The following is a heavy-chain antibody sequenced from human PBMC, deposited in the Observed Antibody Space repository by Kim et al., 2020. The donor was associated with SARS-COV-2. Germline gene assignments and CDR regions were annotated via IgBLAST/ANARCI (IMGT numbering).Heavy chain of an antibody. CDR1: DGSVSSGSYY. D-gene: IGHD4-17*01. CDR2: IYYSGST. J-gene: IGHJ5*02. V-gene: IGHV4-61*01. Sequence: SETLSLTCTVSDGSVSSGSYYWSWIRQPPGKGLEWIGYIYYSGSTNYNPSLKSRVTISVDTSKNQFSLKLSSVTAADTAVYYCAREATVTTFDWFDPWGQGTLVTVSS. CDR3: AREATVTTFDWFDP.